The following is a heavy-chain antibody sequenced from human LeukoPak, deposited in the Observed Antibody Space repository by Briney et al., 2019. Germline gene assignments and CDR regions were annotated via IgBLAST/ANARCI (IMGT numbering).Heavy chain of an antibody. CDR1: GGSISSGTYY. V-gene: IGHV4-61*02. D-gene: IGHD3-22*01. Sequence: SQTLSLTCSVPGGSISSGTYYWNWIRQPAGKGLEWIGRIYNSGSTNYNPSLKSRVTISVDTSKNQFSLKLSSVTAADTALYYCARDMEKSSAYQHWGQGTLLTVSS. CDR2: IYNSGST. CDR3: ARDMEKSSAYQH. J-gene: IGHJ4*02.